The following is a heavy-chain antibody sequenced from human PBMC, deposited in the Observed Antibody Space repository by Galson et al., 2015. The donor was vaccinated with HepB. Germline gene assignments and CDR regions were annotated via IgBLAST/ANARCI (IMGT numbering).Heavy chain of an antibody. V-gene: IGHV3-15*01. CDR1: GFTFSNTW. CDR2: IKSLDNGGTT. D-gene: IGHD2-8*02. J-gene: IGHJ6*02. Sequence: SLRLSCAASGFTFSNTWMSWVRQAPGKGLEWVGRIKSLDNGGTTHYAAPVKGRFSISRDKAKRSLFLQMNSLRDDDTAVYYCAREYCTGRDCYLGHYYGMDVWGQGTTVTVSS. CDR3: AREYCTGRDCYLGHYYGMDV.